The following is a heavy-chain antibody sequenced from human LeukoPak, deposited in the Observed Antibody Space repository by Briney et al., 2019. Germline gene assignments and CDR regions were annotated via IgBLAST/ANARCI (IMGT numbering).Heavy chain of an antibody. Sequence: PGGSLRLSCAASGFTLSSYGMSWVRQAPGKGLEWVSGISGSGGSTYYADSAKGRFTISRDNSKNTLYLQMNSLRAEDTAVYYCAKDSSSNWYSFDYWGQGTLVTVSS. CDR1: GFTLSSYG. CDR2: ISGSGGST. CDR3: AKDSSSNWYSFDY. J-gene: IGHJ4*02. V-gene: IGHV3-23*01. D-gene: IGHD6-13*01.